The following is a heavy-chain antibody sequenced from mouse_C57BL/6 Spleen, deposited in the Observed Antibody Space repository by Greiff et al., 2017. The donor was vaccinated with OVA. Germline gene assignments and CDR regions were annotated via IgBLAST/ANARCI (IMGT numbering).Heavy chain of an antibody. CDR1: GYTFTDYY. V-gene: IGHV1-26*01. D-gene: IGHD2-5*01. Sequence: EVQLQQSGPELVKPGASVKISCKASGYTFTDYYMNWVKQSHGKSLEWIGDINPNNGGTSYNQKFKGKATLTVDKSSSTAYMELRSLTSEDSAVYYCAYSNYGDYWGQGTTLTVSS. CDR3: AYSNYGDY. J-gene: IGHJ2*01. CDR2: INPNNGGT.